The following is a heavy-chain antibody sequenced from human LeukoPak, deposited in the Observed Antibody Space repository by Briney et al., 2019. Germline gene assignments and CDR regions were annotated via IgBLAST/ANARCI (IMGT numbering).Heavy chain of an antibody. J-gene: IGHJ2*01. Sequence: GGSLRLSCAASGFTFSSFAMSWVRQAPGKGLEWVSTISGSGGSTYYADSVKGRFTISRDNAKNSLYLQMNSLRAEDTALYYCAKLPPLRRDRNWYFDLWGRGTLVTVSS. CDR3: AKLPPLRRDRNWYFDL. V-gene: IGHV3-23*01. CDR2: ISGSGGST. CDR1: GFTFSSFA.